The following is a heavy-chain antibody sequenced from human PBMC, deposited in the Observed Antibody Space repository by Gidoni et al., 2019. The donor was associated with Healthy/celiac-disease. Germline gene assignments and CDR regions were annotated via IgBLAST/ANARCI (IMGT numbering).Heavy chain of an antibody. CDR3: TREKKTAAGTVYYSYGMDV. CDR1: GFTLGDYA. D-gene: IGHD6-13*01. J-gene: IGHJ6*02. V-gene: IGHV3-49*03. CDR2: IRSKAYGGTT. Sequence: EVQLVESGGGLVQPGRSLRLSCTASGFTLGDYAMSWFRQAPGKGLEWVGFIRSKAYGGTTEYAASVKGRFTISRDDSKSIAYLQMNSLKTEDTAVYYFTREKKTAAGTVYYSYGMDVWGQGTTVTVSS.